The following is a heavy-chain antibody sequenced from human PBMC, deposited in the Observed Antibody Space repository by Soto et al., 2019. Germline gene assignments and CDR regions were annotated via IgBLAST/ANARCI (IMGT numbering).Heavy chain of an antibody. V-gene: IGHV3-53*01. D-gene: IGHD5-18*01. Sequence: ESGGGLIQPGGSLRLSCAASGFTVSSNYMSWVRQAPGKGLEWVSVIYSGGSTYYADSVKGRFTISRDNSKNTLYLQMNSLRAEDTAVYYCARGLQLWSRGGAYYFDYWGQGTLVTVSS. CDR2: IYSGGST. CDR3: ARGLQLWSRGGAYYFDY. CDR1: GFTVSSNY. J-gene: IGHJ4*02.